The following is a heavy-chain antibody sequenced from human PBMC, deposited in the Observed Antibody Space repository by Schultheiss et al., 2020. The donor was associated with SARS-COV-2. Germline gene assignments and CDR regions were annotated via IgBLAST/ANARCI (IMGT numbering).Heavy chain of an antibody. Sequence: SQTLSLTCTVSGGSISGYYWSWIRQSPGKGLKWIGYIYYSGITNYNPSLKSRVTISIDTSRNQFSLKLSSVSAADTAVYYCARGDGYNNDYWGQGTLVTVSS. CDR1: GGSISGYY. V-gene: IGHV4-59*01. CDR2: IYYSGIT. D-gene: IGHD5-24*01. J-gene: IGHJ4*02. CDR3: ARGDGYNNDY.